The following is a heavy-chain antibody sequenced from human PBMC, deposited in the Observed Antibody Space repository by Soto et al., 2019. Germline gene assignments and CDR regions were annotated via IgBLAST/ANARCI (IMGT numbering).Heavy chain of an antibody. V-gene: IGHV1-69*13. J-gene: IGHJ5*02. CDR3: AIGPPSGSYYFNWFDP. Sequence: ASVKVSCKASGGSFDSYVFSWVRQAPGQGLEWMGGIIPVFGTPNYAQKFQGRVTITADESAGPAYMELSSLRSDDTAVYYCAIGPPSGSYYFNWFDPWGQGTLVTVSS. CDR2: IIPVFGTP. CDR1: GGSFDSYV. D-gene: IGHD1-26*01.